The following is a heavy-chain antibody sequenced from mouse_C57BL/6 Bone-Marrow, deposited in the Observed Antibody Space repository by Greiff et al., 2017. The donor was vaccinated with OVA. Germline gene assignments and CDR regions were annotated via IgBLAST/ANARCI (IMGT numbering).Heavy chain of an antibody. CDR2: IWWDDDK. D-gene: IGHD1-1*01. CDR3: ARIAAGDYGSSYGAMDY. J-gene: IGHJ4*01. V-gene: IGHV8-8*01. CDR1: GFSLSTFGMG. Sequence: QVQLKESGPGILQPSQTLSLTCSFSGFSLSTFGMGVGWIRQPSGKGLEWLAHIWWDDDKYYNPALKSRLTISKDTSKNQVFLKIANVDTADTATYYGARIAAGDYGSSYGAMDYWGQGTSVTVSS.